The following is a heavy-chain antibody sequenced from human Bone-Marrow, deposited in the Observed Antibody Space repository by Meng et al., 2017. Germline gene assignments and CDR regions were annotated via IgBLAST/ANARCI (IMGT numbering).Heavy chain of an antibody. V-gene: IGHV4-59*01. Sequence: GSLRLSCTVSGGSISSYYWSWIRQPPGKGLEWIGYIYYSGSTNYNPSLKSRVTISVDTSKNQSSLKLSSVTAADTAVYYCARLDVSGSYYKEEWFDPWGQGTLVTVSS. J-gene: IGHJ5*02. CDR1: GGSISSYY. CDR3: ARLDVSGSYYKEEWFDP. CDR2: IYYSGST. D-gene: IGHD3-10*01.